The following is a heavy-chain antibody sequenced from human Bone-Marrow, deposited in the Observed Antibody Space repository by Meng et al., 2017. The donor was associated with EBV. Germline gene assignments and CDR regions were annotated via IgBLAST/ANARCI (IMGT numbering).Heavy chain of an antibody. Sequence: QVPLVQSGAEVKKPGVSVKVSCKASGYTFTSYAMHWVRQAPGQRLEWMGWINAGNGNTKYSQKFQGRVTITRDTSASTAYMELSSLRSEDTAVYYCARAPPLWFGELLSLYYWGQGTLVTVSS. CDR3: ARAPPLWFGELLSLYY. CDR2: INAGNGNT. CDR1: GYTFTSYA. D-gene: IGHD3-10*01. V-gene: IGHV1-3*01. J-gene: IGHJ4*02.